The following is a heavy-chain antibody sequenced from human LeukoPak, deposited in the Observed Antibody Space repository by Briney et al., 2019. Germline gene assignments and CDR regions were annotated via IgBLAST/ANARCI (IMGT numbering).Heavy chain of an antibody. CDR2: IYTSGST. CDR3: ARGLGEFRHNWFDP. V-gene: IGHV4-4*07. Sequence: SETLSLTCTVSGGSISSYYWSWIRQPAGKGLEWIGRIYTSGSTNYNPSLKSRVTMSVGTSKNQFSLKLSSVTAADTAVYYWARGLGEFRHNWFDPWGQGTLVTVSS. J-gene: IGHJ5*02. D-gene: IGHD3-16*01. CDR1: GGSISSYY.